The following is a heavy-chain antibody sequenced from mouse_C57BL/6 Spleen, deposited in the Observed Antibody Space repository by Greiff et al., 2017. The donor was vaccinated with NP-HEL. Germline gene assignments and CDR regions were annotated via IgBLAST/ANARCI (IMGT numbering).Heavy chain of an antibody. CDR3: AKTFYYDYDEGFDY. CDR2: LWGDGST. CDR1: GFSLTSYG. D-gene: IGHD2-4*01. Sequence: VQLQESGPGLVAPSQSLSIPCPVPGFSLTSYGVSWVRQPPGRGLEWLGVLWGDGSTNYHSALISRLSISKDNSKSQVFLKLNSLQTDDTATYYCAKTFYYDYDEGFDYWGQGTTLTVSS. V-gene: IGHV2-3*01. J-gene: IGHJ2*01.